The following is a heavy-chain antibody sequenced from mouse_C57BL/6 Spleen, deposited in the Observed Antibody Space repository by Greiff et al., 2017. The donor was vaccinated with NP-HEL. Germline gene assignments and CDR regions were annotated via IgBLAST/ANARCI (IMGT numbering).Heavy chain of an antibody. Sequence: EVQVVESEGGLVQPGSSMKLSCTASGFTFSDYYMAWVRQVPEKGLEWVANINYDGSSTYYLDSLKSRFIIPRDNAKNILYLQMSSLKSEDTATYYCARERDYSNYLDVWGTGTTVTVSS. CDR2: INYDGSST. V-gene: IGHV5-16*01. J-gene: IGHJ1*03. CDR1: GFTFSDYY. CDR3: ARERDYSNYLDV. D-gene: IGHD2-5*01.